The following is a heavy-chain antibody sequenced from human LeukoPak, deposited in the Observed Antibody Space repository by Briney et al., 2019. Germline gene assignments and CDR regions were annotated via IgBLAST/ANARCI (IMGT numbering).Heavy chain of an antibody. CDR3: ARLVVITTFVWFDP. CDR2: IYTSGST. D-gene: IGHD3-22*01. CDR1: GGSISSYY. V-gene: IGHV4-4*07. J-gene: IGHJ5*02. Sequence: SETLSLTCTVSGGSISSYYWSWIRQPAGKGLEWIGRIYTSGSTNYNPSLKSRVTMSVDTSKNQFSLKLTSVTAADTAVYYCARLVVITTFVWFDPWGQGTLVTVSS.